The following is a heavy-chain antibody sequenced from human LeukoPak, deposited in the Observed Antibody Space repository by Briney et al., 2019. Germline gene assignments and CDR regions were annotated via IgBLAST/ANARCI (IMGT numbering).Heavy chain of an antibody. V-gene: IGHV4-4*07. Sequence: PSETLSLTCTVSGGSISSYYWSWVRQPAGKGLEWIGRIYTSGSTNYNPSLKSRVTMSVDKSKNQFSLKLSSVTAADTAVYYCARVRDGYNRNWAYWGQGTLVTVSS. CDR1: GGSISSYY. D-gene: IGHD5-24*01. CDR2: IYTSGST. J-gene: IGHJ4*02. CDR3: ARVRDGYNRNWAY.